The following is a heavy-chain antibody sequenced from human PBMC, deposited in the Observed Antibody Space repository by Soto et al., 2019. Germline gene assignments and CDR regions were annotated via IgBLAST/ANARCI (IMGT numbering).Heavy chain of an antibody. D-gene: IGHD6-13*01. CDR3: ARGFGYSSSGHDY. Sequence: SETLSLTCTVSGGSISSYYWSWIRQPPGKGLEWIGYIYYSGSTNYNPSLKSRVTISVDTSKNQFSLKLSSVTAADTAVYYCARGFGYSSSGHDYWGQGTLVTVSS. CDR1: GGSISSYY. CDR2: IYYSGST. J-gene: IGHJ4*02. V-gene: IGHV4-59*01.